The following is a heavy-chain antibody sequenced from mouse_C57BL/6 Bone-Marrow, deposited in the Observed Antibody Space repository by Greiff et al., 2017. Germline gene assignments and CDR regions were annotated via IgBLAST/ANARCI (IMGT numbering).Heavy chain of an antibody. CDR3: TTEITTPRFAY. CDR2: IDPEDGDT. V-gene: IGHV14-1*01. J-gene: IGHJ3*01. CDR1: GFNIKDYY. D-gene: IGHD1-1*01. Sequence: VQLQQSGAELVRPGASVKLSCTASGFNIKDYYMHWVKQRPEQGLEWIGRIDPEDGDTEYAPKFQGKATMTADTSSNTAYLQLSSLTSEDTAVYYCTTEITTPRFAYWGQGTLVTVSA.